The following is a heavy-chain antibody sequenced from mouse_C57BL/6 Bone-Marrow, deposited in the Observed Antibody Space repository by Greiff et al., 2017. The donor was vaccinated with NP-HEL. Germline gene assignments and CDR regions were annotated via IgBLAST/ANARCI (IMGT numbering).Heavy chain of an antibody. CDR1: GYTFTSYW. J-gene: IGHJ3*01. D-gene: IGHD3-2*02. Sequence: VQLQQPGAELVKPGASVKLSCKASGYTFTSYWMHWVKQRPGQGLEWIGMIHPNSGSTNYNEKFKSKATLTVDKSSSTAYMQLSSLTSEDAAVYYCARSGRRLRIRLAYWGRGTLVTVSA. CDR2: IHPNSGST. CDR3: ARSGRRLRIRLAY. V-gene: IGHV1-64*01.